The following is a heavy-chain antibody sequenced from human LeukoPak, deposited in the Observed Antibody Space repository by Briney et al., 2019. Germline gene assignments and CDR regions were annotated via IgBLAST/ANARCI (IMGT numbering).Heavy chain of an antibody. CDR1: GFTFSSYL. D-gene: IGHD2-21*01. J-gene: IGHJ4*02. Sequence: GGALRLSCAASGFTFSSYLMSWVREDPGEGLEWVANIKQDGSEKYYVDSVKGRFTISRDNAKNSLYLQMNSPRAEDTAMYYCVRESIRGTRDFDYWGQGTLVTVSS. CDR3: VRESIRGTRDFDY. CDR2: IKQDGSEK. V-gene: IGHV3-7*01.